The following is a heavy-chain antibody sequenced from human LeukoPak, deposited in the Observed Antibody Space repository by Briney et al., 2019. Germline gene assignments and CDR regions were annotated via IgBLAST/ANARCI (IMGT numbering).Heavy chain of an antibody. CDR2: IYISGTT. Sequence: SETLSLTCAVYGGSFSGYYWSWIRQPAGKGLEWIGRIYISGTTNYNPSLKSRVTMSVDTSKKQFSLKLSSVTAADTAVYYCVREGGSENYRPFDYWGQGTLVTVSS. CDR3: VREGGSENYRPFDY. V-gene: IGHV4-59*10. CDR1: GGSFSGYY. D-gene: IGHD3-16*01. J-gene: IGHJ4*02.